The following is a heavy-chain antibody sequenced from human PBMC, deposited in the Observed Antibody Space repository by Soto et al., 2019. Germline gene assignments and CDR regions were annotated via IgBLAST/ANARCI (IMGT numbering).Heavy chain of an antibody. Sequence: SLRLSCTASGFTFGDYAMSWFRQAPGKGLEWVGFIRSKAYGGTTEYAASVKGRFTISRDDSKSIAYLQMNSLKTEDTAVYYCTRMEGYCSSTSCYRQRFDPWGQGTLVTVSS. D-gene: IGHD2-2*01. CDR1: GFTFGDYA. CDR2: IRSKAYGGTT. J-gene: IGHJ5*02. V-gene: IGHV3-49*03. CDR3: TRMEGYCSSTSCYRQRFDP.